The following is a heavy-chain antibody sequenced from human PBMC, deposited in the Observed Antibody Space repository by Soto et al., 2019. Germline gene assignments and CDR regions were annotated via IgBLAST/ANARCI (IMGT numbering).Heavy chain of an antibody. CDR1: GFTFSSYA. J-gene: IGHJ6*02. CDR3: AKKLGGYYYYGMDV. CDR2: ISGSGGIK. Sequence: EVQLLESGGGLVQPGGSLRLSCAASGFTFSSYAMSWVRQAPGKGLEWVSAISGSGGIKYYADSVKGRFTISRDNSKNTLYLQMNSLRAEDTAVYYCAKKLGGYYYYGMDVWGQGTTVTVSS. D-gene: IGHD3-10*01. V-gene: IGHV3-23*01.